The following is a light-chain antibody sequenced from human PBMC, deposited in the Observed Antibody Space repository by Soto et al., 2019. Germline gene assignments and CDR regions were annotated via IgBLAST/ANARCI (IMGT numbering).Light chain of an antibody. Sequence: EIVLTQSPATLSLSPGERATLSCRASQSVSNYFAWYQQKPGQAPRLLIYDASNKAPGIPSRFSGSGSGTDFTLPISSQEPEDFAVYYCQQRSNLPLTFGQGTKVEI. CDR2: DAS. J-gene: IGKJ1*01. CDR1: QSVSNY. CDR3: QQRSNLPLT. V-gene: IGKV3-11*01.